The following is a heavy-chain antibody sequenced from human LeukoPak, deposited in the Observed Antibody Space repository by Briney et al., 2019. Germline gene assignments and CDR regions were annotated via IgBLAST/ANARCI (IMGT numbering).Heavy chain of an antibody. V-gene: IGHV4-39*01. D-gene: IGHD5-12*01. CDR1: GGSISSSSYY. Sequence: PSETLSLTCTVSGGSISSSSYYWGWIRQPPGKGLEWIGSIYYSGSTYYNPSLKSRVTISADTSKNQFSLKLSSVTAADTAVYYCARLTVGYSGYDWGDWSQGTLVTVSS. J-gene: IGHJ4*02. CDR2: IYYSGST. CDR3: ARLTVGYSGYDWGD.